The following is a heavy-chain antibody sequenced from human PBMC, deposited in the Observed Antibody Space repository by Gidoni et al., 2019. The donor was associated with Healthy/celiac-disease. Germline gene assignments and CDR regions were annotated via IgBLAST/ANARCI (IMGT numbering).Heavy chain of an antibody. CDR2: INSDGSST. Sequence: EVQLVESGGGLVQPGGSLRLSCAASGFTFSSYWMHWVRQAPGKGLVWFSRINSDGSSTSYADSVKGRFTISRDNAKNTLYLQMNILRAEDTAVYYCARDLGWTRVTQGADYWGQGTLVTVSS. D-gene: IGHD2-21*02. CDR3: ARDLGWTRVTQGADY. CDR1: GFTFSSYW. V-gene: IGHV3-74*01. J-gene: IGHJ4*02.